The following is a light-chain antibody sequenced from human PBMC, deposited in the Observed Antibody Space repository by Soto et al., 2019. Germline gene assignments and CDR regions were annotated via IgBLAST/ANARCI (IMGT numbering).Light chain of an antibody. V-gene: IGKV1-39*01. CDR3: QQSYSTLT. J-gene: IGKJ3*01. CDR1: RSISDY. Sequence: DIQMTQSPSSLSASVGDRVTITCRASRSISDYLRWYQQKPGRAPKLLIYAASTLQSGVPSRFSGSGSGTHFTLTISSLQPEDFATYYCQQSYSTLTFGPGTKVDIK. CDR2: AAS.